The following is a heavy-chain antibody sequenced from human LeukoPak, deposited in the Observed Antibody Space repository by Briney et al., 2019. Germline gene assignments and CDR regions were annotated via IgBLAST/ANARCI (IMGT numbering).Heavy chain of an antibody. D-gene: IGHD3-10*01. J-gene: IGHJ4*02. CDR1: GGSISSYY. CDR2: IYNSGST. Sequence: SETLSLTCSASGGSISSYYWSWIRQPPGKGLEWIGYIYNSGSTDYNPSLKGRVTMSVDTSKNQFSLKLSSVTAADTAVYYCAGSYYGGTLDYWGQGTLATVSS. CDR3: AGSYYGGTLDY. V-gene: IGHV4-59*01.